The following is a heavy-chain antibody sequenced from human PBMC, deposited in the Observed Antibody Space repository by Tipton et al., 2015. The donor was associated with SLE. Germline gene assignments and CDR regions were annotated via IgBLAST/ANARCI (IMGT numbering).Heavy chain of an antibody. Sequence: TLSLTCTVSGYSISSGYYWAWIRQPPGKGLEWIASIYHSGSTFYNLSLKSRVTISLDTSENHFSLKLSSVTAADTAVYYCVRAVRYYASGTYPYFYYFMDLWGKGTTVTVS. CDR1: GYSISSGYY. CDR3: VRAVRYYASGTYPYFYYFMDL. CDR2: IYHSGST. V-gene: IGHV4-38-2*02. D-gene: IGHD3-10*01. J-gene: IGHJ6*03.